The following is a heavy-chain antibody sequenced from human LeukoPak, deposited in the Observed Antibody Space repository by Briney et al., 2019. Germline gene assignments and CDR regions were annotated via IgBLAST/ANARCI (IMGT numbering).Heavy chain of an antibody. Sequence: GASVKVSCKASGYTFTGYYMHWVRQAPGQGLEWMGWINPNSGGTNYAQKFQGWVTMTRDTSISTAYMELSRLRSDDTAVYYCARDRYYYDSSTVYYFDYWGQGTLVTVSS. J-gene: IGHJ4*02. CDR1: GYTFTGYY. CDR3: ARDRYYYDSSTVYYFDY. D-gene: IGHD3-22*01. CDR2: INPNSGGT. V-gene: IGHV1-2*04.